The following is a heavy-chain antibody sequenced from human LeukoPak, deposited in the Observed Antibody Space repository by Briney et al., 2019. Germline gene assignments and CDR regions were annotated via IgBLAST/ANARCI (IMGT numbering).Heavy chain of an antibody. J-gene: IGHJ4*02. Sequence: SETLSLTCTVSGGSIITYYWSWIRRPPGKGLEWIAYIHASGPTNFNPSLKSGFTISVDPSKNQLSLKLASLTAATPAVYYCARHDAGIAARPFDNWGQGTLVTVAS. CDR1: GGSIITYY. V-gene: IGHV4-4*09. CDR2: IHASGPT. CDR3: ARHDAGIAARPFDN. D-gene: IGHD6-6*01.